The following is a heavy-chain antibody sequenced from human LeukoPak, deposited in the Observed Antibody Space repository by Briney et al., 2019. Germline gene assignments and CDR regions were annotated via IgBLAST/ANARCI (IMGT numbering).Heavy chain of an antibody. CDR3: AKGAFLAAAGLFDY. J-gene: IGHJ4*02. CDR2: ISGSGGST. V-gene: IGHV3-23*01. CDR1: GFSFISYG. Sequence: GGSLRLSCAASGFSFISYGMHWVRQAPGKGLEWVSAISGSGGSTYYADSVKGRFTISRDNSKNTLYLQMNSLRAEDTAVYYCAKGAFLAAAGLFDYWGQGTLVTVSS. D-gene: IGHD6-13*01.